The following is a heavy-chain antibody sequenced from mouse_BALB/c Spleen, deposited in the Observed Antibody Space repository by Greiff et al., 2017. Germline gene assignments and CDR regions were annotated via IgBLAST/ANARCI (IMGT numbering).Heavy chain of an antibody. Sequence: ESGPGLVKPSQSLSLTCSVTGYSITSGYYWNWIRQFPGNKLEWMGYISYDGSNNYNPSLKNRISITRDTSKNQFFLKLNSVTTEDTATYYCARDPSYYYGSTYAMDYWGQGTSVTVSS. CDR3: ARDPSYYYGSTYAMDY. CDR1: GYSITSGYY. D-gene: IGHD1-1*01. V-gene: IGHV3-6*02. J-gene: IGHJ4*01. CDR2: ISYDGSN.